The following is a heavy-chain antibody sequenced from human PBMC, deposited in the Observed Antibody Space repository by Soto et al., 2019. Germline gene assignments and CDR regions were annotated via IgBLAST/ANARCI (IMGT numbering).Heavy chain of an antibody. V-gene: IGHV4-30-2*01. D-gene: IGHD3-22*01. Sequence: TQSLTSAFSGCSIRSGGYSWSWIRKPPGKGLEWIGYIYHSGSTYYNPSLKSRVTISVDRSKNQFSLKLSSVTAADTAVYYCASSYDSSGYYQTFEYFQHWGQGTLVTVSS. CDR3: ASSYDSSGYYQTFEYFQH. CDR1: GCSIRSGGYS. J-gene: IGHJ1*01. CDR2: IYHSGST.